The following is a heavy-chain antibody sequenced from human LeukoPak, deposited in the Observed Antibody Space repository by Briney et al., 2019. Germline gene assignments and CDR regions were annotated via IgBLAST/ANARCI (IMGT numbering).Heavy chain of an antibody. CDR3: ATDLYNWKRAFDP. V-gene: IGHV1-24*01. D-gene: IGHD1-1*01. J-gene: IGHJ5*02. CDR2: FDPEDGET. Sequence: ASVKVSCKVSGYTLTELSMHWVRQAPGKGLEWMGGFDPEDGETIYAQKFQGRVTMTKDTSTDTAYMELSSLRSEDTAVYYCATDLYNWKRAFDPWGQGTLVTVSS. CDR1: GYTLTELS.